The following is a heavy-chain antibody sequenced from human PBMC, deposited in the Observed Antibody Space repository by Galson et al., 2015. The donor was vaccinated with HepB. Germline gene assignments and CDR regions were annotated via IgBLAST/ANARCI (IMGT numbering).Heavy chain of an antibody. CDR3: ARGSEHEGGYDFLSGPFRFDP. D-gene: IGHD5-12*01. CDR2: IGTAGDT. Sequence: SLRLSCAASGFTFSSYDMHWVRQATGKGLEWVSAIGTAGDTYYPGSVKGRFTISRENAKNSLYLQMNSLRAGDTAVYYCARGSEHEGGYDFLSGPFRFDPWGQGTLVTVSS. J-gene: IGHJ5*02. CDR1: GFTFSSYD. V-gene: IGHV3-13*01.